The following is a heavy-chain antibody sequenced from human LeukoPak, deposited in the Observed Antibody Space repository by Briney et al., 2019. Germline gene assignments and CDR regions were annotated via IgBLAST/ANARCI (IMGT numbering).Heavy chain of an antibody. CDR3: ARTSYDFWSGHPYYFDY. CDR2: ISGSGGST. D-gene: IGHD3-3*01. Sequence: AGGSLRLSCAASGFTFDDYAMHWVRHAPGKGLEWVSAISGSGGSTYYADSVKGRFTISRDNSKNTLYLQMNSLRAEDTAVYYCARTSYDFWSGHPYYFDYWGQGTLVTVSS. CDR1: GFTFDDYA. J-gene: IGHJ4*02. V-gene: IGHV3-23*01.